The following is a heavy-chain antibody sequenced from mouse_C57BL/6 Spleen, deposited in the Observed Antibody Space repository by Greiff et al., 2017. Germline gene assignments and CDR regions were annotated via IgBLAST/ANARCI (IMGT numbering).Heavy chain of an antibody. CDR3: ARREGLRAMDY. Sequence: QVQLQQSGAELVRPGTSVKVSCKASGYAFTNYLIEWVKQRPGQGLEWIGVINPGSGGTNYNEKFKGKATLTADKSSSTAYMQLSSLTSEDSAVYFCARREGLRAMDYWGQGTSVTVSS. J-gene: IGHJ4*01. CDR2: INPGSGGT. CDR1: GYAFTNYL. V-gene: IGHV1-54*01.